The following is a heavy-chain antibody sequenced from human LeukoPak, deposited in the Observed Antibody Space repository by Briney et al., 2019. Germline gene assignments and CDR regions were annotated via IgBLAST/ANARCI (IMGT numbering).Heavy chain of an antibody. CDR3: ARVSSTSPNWFDP. J-gene: IGHJ5*02. V-gene: IGHV4-61*02. Sequence: SETLSLTCTVSGGSISSGSYYWSWIRQPAGKGLEWIGRIYTSGSTNYNPSLKSRVTISVDTSKNQFSLKLSSVTAADTAVYYCARVSSTSPNWFDPWGQGTLVTVSS. D-gene: IGHD2-2*01. CDR2: IYTSGST. CDR1: GGSISSGSYY.